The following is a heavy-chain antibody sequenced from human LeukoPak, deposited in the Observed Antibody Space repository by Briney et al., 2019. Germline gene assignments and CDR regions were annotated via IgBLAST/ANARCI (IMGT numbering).Heavy chain of an antibody. CDR2: TSYDGSDK. Sequence: GGSLRLSCAASGFTFSNYGIHWVRQAPGKGLEWVAVTSYDGSDKYYADSVKGRFTISRDNSKNTLYLQMNSLIPEDTAVYYCAKFWAGYSSGWVDYWGQGTLVTVSS. D-gene: IGHD6-19*01. V-gene: IGHV3-30*18. CDR3: AKFWAGYSSGWVDY. J-gene: IGHJ4*02. CDR1: GFTFSNYG.